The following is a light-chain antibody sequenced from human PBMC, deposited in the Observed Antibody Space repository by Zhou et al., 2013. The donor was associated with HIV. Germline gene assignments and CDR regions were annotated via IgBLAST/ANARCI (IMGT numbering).Light chain of an antibody. V-gene: IGKV2-29*02. CDR3: MQSIQFPLT. CDR2: EVS. Sequence: DIVMTQSPVSLPVTPGEPASISCRSSQSLLHTNGYNYLDWYLQKPGQSPQLLIYEVSSRFSGLPDRFSGSGSGTDFTLKISRVEAEDVGVYYCMQSIQFPLTFGPGTKVDIK. CDR1: QSLLHTNGYNY. J-gene: IGKJ3*01.